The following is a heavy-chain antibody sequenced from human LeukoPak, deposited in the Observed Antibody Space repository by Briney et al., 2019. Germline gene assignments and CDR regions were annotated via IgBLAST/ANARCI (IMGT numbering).Heavy chain of an antibody. V-gene: IGHV1-69*13. D-gene: IGHD3-22*01. CDR1: GGTFSSYA. CDR2: ISSIIGTA. J-gene: IGHJ6*01. CDR3: ARVYYDSSGYFPPYYYYYGMDV. Sequence: SLKVSCKASGGTFSSYAISWVRQAPGQGLEWMGGISSIIGTANYAQKVQGRVTIIADESTSTAYMDLSSLRSEDTAVYYCARVYYDSSGYFPPYYYYYGMDVWGQGTTVTVSS.